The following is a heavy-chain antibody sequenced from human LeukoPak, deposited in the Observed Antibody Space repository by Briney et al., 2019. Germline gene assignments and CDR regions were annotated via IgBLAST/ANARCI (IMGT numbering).Heavy chain of an antibody. CDR3: ARERLENCHDDSCPDAFDI. CDR2: IGFDVSRK. J-gene: IGHJ3*02. CDR1: GFSFSSYL. D-gene: IGHD2-15*01. V-gene: IGHV3-33*01. Sequence: QSGGSLRLFCAASGFSFSSYLMHWVRQAPGKGLEWVAPIGFDVSRKYYGDSVKGRFTISRDNSKNTLYLQMNSLSDEDTAVYFCARERLENCHDDSCPDAFDIWGQGTMVTVSS.